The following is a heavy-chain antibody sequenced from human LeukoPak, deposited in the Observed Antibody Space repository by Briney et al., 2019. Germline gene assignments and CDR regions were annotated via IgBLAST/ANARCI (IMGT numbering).Heavy chain of an antibody. V-gene: IGHV3-23*01. CDR1: GFTLCTYA. D-gene: IGHD2-21*01. J-gene: IGHJ4*02. CDR3: AKAPVTSCRGAYCYPFDS. CDR2: TSSSDAGT. Sequence: GGSLRLSCAASGFTLCTYAMSWVRQTPGKGLEWVAATSSSDAGTYHADSVRGRFTISGDNSKNTLYPQMNSLRAEDAAVYFCAKAPVTSCRGAYCYPFDSWGQGTLVTVSS.